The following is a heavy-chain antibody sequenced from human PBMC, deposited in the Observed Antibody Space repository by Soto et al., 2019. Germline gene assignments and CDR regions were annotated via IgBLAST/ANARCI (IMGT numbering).Heavy chain of an antibody. Sequence: ASVKVSCKASGYTFTNYYMHWVRQAPGQGLEWMGIINPSGGTTSYAQKFQGRVTMTRDTSTSTFYMELSSLRSEDTAVYYFARGTNRYYYESSGYFNDYWGQGTLVTVSS. D-gene: IGHD3-22*01. CDR2: INPSGGTT. CDR1: GYTFTNYY. CDR3: ARGTNRYYYESSGYFNDY. V-gene: IGHV1-46*01. J-gene: IGHJ4*02.